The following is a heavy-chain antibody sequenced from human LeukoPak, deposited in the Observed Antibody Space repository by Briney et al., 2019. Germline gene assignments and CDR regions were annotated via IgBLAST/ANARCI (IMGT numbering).Heavy chain of an antibody. CDR1: GFTFSSYG. V-gene: IGHV3-33*06. CDR3: AKGDSSGYYTYFQH. D-gene: IGHD3-22*01. CDR2: IWYDGNNK. J-gene: IGHJ1*01. Sequence: GGSLRLSCAASGFTFSSYGMHWVRQAPGKGLEWVAVIWYDGNNKYYADSVKGRFTISRDNSKNTLYLQVNSLRAEDTAVYYCAKGDSSGYYTYFQHWGQGTLVTVSS.